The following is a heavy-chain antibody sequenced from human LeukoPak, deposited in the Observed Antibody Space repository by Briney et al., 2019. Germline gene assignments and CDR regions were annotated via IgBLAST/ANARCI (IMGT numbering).Heavy chain of an antibody. D-gene: IGHD3-10*01. J-gene: IGHJ4*02. CDR3: AKTMVRGVSYYFDY. CDR2: IWYDGSNK. Sequence: VRSLRLSCAAPGFTFSSYGMHWVRQAPGKGLEWVAVIWYDGSNKYYADSVKGRFTISRDNSKNTLYLQMNSLRAEDTAVYYCAKTMVRGVSYYFDYWGQGTLVTVSS. CDR1: GFTFSSYG. V-gene: IGHV3-33*06.